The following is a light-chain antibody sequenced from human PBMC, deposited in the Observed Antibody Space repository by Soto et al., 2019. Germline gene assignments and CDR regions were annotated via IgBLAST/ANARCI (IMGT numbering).Light chain of an antibody. Sequence: EIVMTQSPATLSVSPGERATLSCRASQSVGSDLAWYQQKPGQAPRLVIYGASSRATGIPDRFSGSGSGTDFTLTISRLEPEDFAVYYCQQYGSSSRTFGQGTKVDIK. CDR3: QQYGSSSRT. V-gene: IGKV3-20*01. CDR1: QSVGSD. J-gene: IGKJ1*01. CDR2: GAS.